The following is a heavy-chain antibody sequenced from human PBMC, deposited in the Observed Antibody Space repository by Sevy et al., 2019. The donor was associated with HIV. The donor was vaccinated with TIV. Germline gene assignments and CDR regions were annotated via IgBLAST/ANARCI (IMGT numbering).Heavy chain of an antibody. CDR2: IIPIFGTA. V-gene: IGHV1-69*06. CDR3: ALFIGRAYDSSGYSFDP. CDR1: GGTFSSYA. Sequence: ASVKVSCKASGGTFSSYAISWVRQAPGQGLEWLGGIIPIFGTATYAQKFQGRVTITADKSTSTAYMELSSLRSEDTAVYYCALFIGRAYDSSGYSFDPWGQGTLVTVSS. J-gene: IGHJ5*02. D-gene: IGHD3-22*01.